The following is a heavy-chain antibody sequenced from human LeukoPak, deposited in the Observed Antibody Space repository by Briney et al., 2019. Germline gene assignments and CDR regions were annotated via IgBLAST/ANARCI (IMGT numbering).Heavy chain of an antibody. CDR2: IYHSGST. V-gene: IGHV4-30-2*01. CDR1: GGSINSADYS. Sequence: PSETLSLTCTVSGGSINSADYSWSWIRQPPGKGLEWIGYIYHSGSTYYNPSLKSRVTISVDRSKNQFSLKLSSVTAADTAVYYCARAGYGGNIDYWGQGTLVTVSS. J-gene: IGHJ4*02. D-gene: IGHD4-23*01. CDR3: ARAGYGGNIDY.